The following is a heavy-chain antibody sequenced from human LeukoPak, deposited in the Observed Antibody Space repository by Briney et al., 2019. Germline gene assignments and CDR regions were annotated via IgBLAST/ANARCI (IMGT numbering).Heavy chain of an antibody. Sequence: GGSLRLSCAASGFTFSSYAMSWVRQAPGKGLEWVSAISGSGGSTYYADSVKGRFTISRDDSKNTLYLQMNSLRAEDTAVYYCATAGGYCSSTSCRTIRYYFDYWGQGTLVTVSS. D-gene: IGHD2-2*03. J-gene: IGHJ4*02. CDR1: GFTFSSYA. CDR2: ISGSGGST. CDR3: ATAGGYCSSTSCRTIRYYFDY. V-gene: IGHV3-23*01.